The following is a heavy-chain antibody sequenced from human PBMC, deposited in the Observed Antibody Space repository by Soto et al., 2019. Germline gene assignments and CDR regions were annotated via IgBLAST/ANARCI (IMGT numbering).Heavy chain of an antibody. V-gene: IGHV3-23*01. CDR3: APAGFRAFDI. Sequence: GGSLRLSCGASGFTFSSYAMSWVRQAPGKGLEWVSAISGSGGSTYYADSVKGRFTISRDNSKNTLYLQMNSLRAEDTAVYYCAPAGFRAFDIWGQGTMVTVPS. CDR2: ISGSGGST. J-gene: IGHJ3*02. CDR1: GFTFSSYA. D-gene: IGHD2-2*01.